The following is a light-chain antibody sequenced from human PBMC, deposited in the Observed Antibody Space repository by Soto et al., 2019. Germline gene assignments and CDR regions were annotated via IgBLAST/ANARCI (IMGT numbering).Light chain of an antibody. Sequence: QSVLTQPPSVSAAPGQKVIISCSGSTSNIGNNYISWYQQLPGTAPKLLIYENDKRPSGIPDRISGSKSGTSATLRITGLQTGDEADYYCGAWGGSLGSCVFGTGTKVTVL. J-gene: IGLJ1*01. CDR3: GAWGGSLGSCV. V-gene: IGLV1-51*02. CDR2: END. CDR1: TSNIGNNY.